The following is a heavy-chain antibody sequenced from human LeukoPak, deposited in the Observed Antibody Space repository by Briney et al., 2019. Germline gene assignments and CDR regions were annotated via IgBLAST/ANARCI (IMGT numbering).Heavy chain of an antibody. Sequence: PGGSLRLSCAASGFTFSSYGMHWVRQAPGKGLEWVAVISYDGSNKYYADSVKGRFTISRDNSKNTLYLQMNSLRAEDTAVYHCAKARVHGDFNYWGQGTLVTVSS. CDR2: ISYDGSNK. CDR1: GFTFSSYG. V-gene: IGHV3-30*18. D-gene: IGHD4-17*01. CDR3: AKARVHGDFNY. J-gene: IGHJ4*02.